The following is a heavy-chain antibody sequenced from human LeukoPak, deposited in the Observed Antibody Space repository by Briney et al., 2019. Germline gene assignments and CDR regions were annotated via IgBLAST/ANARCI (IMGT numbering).Heavy chain of an antibody. CDR1: GFTFSSYS. CDR2: ISSSSSYI. D-gene: IGHD3-10*01. J-gene: IGHJ4*02. V-gene: IGHV3-21*01. Sequence: GGSLRLSCAASGFTFSSYSMNWVRQAPGKGLEWVSYISSSSSYIYYAVSVKGRFTISRDNAKNSLYLQMNSLRAEDTAVYYCARDRIPWFGELLYPNYYFDYWGQGTLVTVSS. CDR3: ARDRIPWFGELLYPNYYFDY.